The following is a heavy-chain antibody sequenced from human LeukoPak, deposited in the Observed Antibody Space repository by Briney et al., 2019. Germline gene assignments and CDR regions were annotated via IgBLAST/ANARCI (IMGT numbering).Heavy chain of an antibody. CDR3: AREVWGPEY. J-gene: IGHJ4*02. D-gene: IGHD1-14*01. CDR1: GFTFSSFG. V-gene: IGHV3-30*02. CDR2: IRYDGSNK. Sequence: AGGSLRLSCAAPGFTFSSFGMHWVGQAQGKGLEWVAFIRYDGSNKYYADSVKGRFTISRDNSKNTLYLQMNSLRAEDTAVYYCAREVWGPEYWGQGTLVTVSS.